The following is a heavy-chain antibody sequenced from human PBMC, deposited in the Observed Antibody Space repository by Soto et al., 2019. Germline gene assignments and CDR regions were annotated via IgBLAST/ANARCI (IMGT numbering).Heavy chain of an antibody. J-gene: IGHJ3*02. CDR1: GFGVSNYG. CDR2: IWKDENNK. Sequence: QVQLVESGGGVVQPGESLRLSCAASGFGVSNYGMHWVRQAPGKGLEWVAVIWKDENNKYYRDSVKGRFTISRDNSKNTVELQMGSLRGEDTAVYYCARGEAWPDEGFDIWGQGTMVTVSS. CDR3: ARGEAWPDEGFDI. V-gene: IGHV3-33*01. D-gene: IGHD5-12*01.